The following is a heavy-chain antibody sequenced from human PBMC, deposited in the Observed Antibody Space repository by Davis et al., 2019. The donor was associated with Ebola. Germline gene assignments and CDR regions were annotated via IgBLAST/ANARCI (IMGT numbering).Heavy chain of an antibody. CDR2: VNHRGNT. V-gene: IGHV4-34*04. D-gene: IGHD3-3*01. CDR3: ARGGGSDFWSGCEALDV. J-gene: IGHJ3*01. Sequence: MPSETLSLTCAVSGGHLSGFYWSWIRPAPGKGMEWIGEVNHRGNTNHNPSLQSRATISVETSQQISLKLTSVTAADPAMYYCARGGGSDFWSGCEALDVWGQGTMVSVSS. CDR1: GGHLSGFY.